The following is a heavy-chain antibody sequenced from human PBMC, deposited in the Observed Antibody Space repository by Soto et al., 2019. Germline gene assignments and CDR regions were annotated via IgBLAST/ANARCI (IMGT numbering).Heavy chain of an antibody. D-gene: IGHD1-1*01. CDR1: GFTFSAFE. V-gene: IGHV3-48*03. CDR2: IYNSGSTM. Sequence: PVGSLRLSCAASGFTFSAFEMNWVRQAPGKGLEWLSYIYNSGSTMTYADSVKGRFAISRDNAKNSLYLQMYSLRAEDTAVYYCARESGGTGLDVWGQGTTVTVS. J-gene: IGHJ6*02. CDR3: ARESGGTGLDV.